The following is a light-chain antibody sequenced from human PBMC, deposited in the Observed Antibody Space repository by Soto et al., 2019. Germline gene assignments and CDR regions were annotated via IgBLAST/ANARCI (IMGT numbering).Light chain of an antibody. Sequence: DIVMTQSPATLSVSPGERATLSCRASQSVSTNLAWYQRKPGQAPRLLIHGASTRATGVPARFSGTGSGTAFALPIGSLQSEDLAVYYCQQYNLWPWTFGQGTKVDIK. V-gene: IGKV3-15*01. CDR2: GAS. J-gene: IGKJ1*01. CDR3: QQYNLWPWT. CDR1: QSVSTN.